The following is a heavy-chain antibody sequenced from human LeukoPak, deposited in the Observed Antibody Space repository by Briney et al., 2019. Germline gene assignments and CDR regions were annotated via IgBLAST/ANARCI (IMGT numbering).Heavy chain of an antibody. D-gene: IGHD3-10*01. CDR2: ISSSSSYI. CDR1: GFTFSSYS. V-gene: IGHV3-21*01. CDR3: AKGFTMVREVIIASDAFDV. Sequence: GGSLRLSCAASGFTFSSYSMNWVRQAPGKGLEWVSSISSSSSYIYYADSVKGRFTISRDNAKNSLYLQMNSLRAEDTAVYYCAKGFTMVREVIIASDAFDVWGQGTTVTVSS. J-gene: IGHJ3*01.